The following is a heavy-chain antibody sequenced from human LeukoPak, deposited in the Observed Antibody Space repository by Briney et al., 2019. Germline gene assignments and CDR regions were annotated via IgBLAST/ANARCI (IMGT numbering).Heavy chain of an antibody. Sequence: GGSLRLSCVVSGFALTGNYMSWIRQAPGKEPEWAAYISSGSYSHYYADSVRGRFTISRDNSKNSLYLEMSDLRVEDTALYYCARGKRTFDPWGQGTLVTVTS. CDR1: GFALTGNY. J-gene: IGHJ5*02. V-gene: IGHV3-11*01. CDR2: ISSGSYSH. CDR3: ARGKRTFDP.